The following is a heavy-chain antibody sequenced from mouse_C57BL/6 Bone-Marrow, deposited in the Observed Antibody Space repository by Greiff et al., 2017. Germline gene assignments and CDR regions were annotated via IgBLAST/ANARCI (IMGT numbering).Heavy chain of an antibody. D-gene: IGHD1-1*01. Sequence: QVQLQQPGAELVKPGASVKMSCKASGYTFTSYWITWVKQRPGQGLEWIGDIYPGSGSTNYNEKFKSKATLTVDTSSSTAYMQLSSLTSEDSAVYYCARDYGSSIYAMDYWGQGTSVTVSS. J-gene: IGHJ4*01. CDR2: IYPGSGST. CDR3: ARDYGSSIYAMDY. V-gene: IGHV1-55*01. CDR1: GYTFTSYW.